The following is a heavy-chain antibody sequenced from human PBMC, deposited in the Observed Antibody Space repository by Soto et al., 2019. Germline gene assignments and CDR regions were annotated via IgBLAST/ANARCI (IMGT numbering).Heavy chain of an antibody. CDR1: GYTLTELS. J-gene: IGHJ6*03. CDR3: ARGHLAVVPVASWYFYMDV. CDR2: ISAYNGNT. D-gene: IGHD2-2*01. V-gene: IGHV1-18*01. Sequence: GASVKVSCKVSGYTLTELSMHWVRQAPGQGLEWMGWISAYNGNTNYAQKLQGRVTMTTDTSARTAYMELSSLRSEDTAVYYCARGHLAVVPVASWYFYMDVWGKGTTVTVSS.